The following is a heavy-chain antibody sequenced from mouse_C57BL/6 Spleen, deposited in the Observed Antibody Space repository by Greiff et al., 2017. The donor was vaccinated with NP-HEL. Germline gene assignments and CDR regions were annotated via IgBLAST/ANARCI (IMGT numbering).Heavy chain of an antibody. CDR2: IYPGDGDT. Sequence: VQLKESGPELVKPGASVKISCKASGYAFSSSWMNWVKQRPGKGLEWIGRIYPGDGDTNYNGKFKGKATLTADKSSSTAYMQLSSLTSEDSAVYFCARWSSGYGDYWGQGTTLTVSS. CDR3: ARWSSGYGDY. V-gene: IGHV1-82*01. CDR1: GYAFSSSW. D-gene: IGHD3-2*02. J-gene: IGHJ2*01.